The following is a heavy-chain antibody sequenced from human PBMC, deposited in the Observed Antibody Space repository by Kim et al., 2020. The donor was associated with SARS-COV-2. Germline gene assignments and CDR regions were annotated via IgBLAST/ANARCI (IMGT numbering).Heavy chain of an antibody. Sequence: SQTLSLTCAISGDSVSSNSAAWNWIRQSPSRGLEWLGRTYYRSKWYNEYALSVKSRITINPDTSKNQFSLQLKSVTPEDTAVYYCVGGGGWNTWGQRTLVTVSS. D-gene: IGHD6-19*01. J-gene: IGHJ5*02. CDR2: TYYRSKWYN. V-gene: IGHV6-1*01. CDR1: GDSVSSNSAA. CDR3: VGGGGWNT.